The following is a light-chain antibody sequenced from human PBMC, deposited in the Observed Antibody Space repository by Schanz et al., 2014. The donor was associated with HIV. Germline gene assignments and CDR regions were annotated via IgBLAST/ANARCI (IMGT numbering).Light chain of an antibody. Sequence: DIQMTQSPSTLSASVGDRVTITCRASQSISWWLAWYQQKPGKAPKLLIYRASNLETGVPSRFSGSGSGTEFTLTISSLQPDDFATYYCQQYTTYAYTFGQGTKLEI. V-gene: IGKV1-5*03. CDR3: QQYTTYAYT. J-gene: IGKJ2*01. CDR1: QSISWW. CDR2: RAS.